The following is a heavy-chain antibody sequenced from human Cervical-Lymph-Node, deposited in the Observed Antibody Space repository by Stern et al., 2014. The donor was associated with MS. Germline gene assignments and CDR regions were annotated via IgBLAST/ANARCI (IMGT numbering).Heavy chain of an antibody. CDR1: GYTFTDYN. CDR3: ARVAPTVGAAY. J-gene: IGHJ4*02. CDR2: ISPDGGRT. D-gene: IGHD1-26*01. Sequence: QVQLVQSGAEVTEPGASVKVSCTASGYTFTDYNIQWVRQAPGPGLEWMGMISPDGGRTAYAPKFRGRVTMTRDKSTATVYMELNSLRSEDTAVYFCARVAPTVGAAYWGQGTLVTVSS. V-gene: IGHV1-46*01.